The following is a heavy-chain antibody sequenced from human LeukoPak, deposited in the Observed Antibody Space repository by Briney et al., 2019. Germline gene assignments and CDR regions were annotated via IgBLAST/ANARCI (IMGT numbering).Heavy chain of an antibody. CDR1: GGSISSSSYY. V-gene: IGHV4-39*01. Sequence: SETLSLTCTVSGGSISSSSYYWGWIRQPPGKGLEWIGSIYYSGSTYYNPSLKSRVTISVDTSKNQFSLKLSSVTAADTAVYYCARHTCSGGSCCIDIWGQGTMVTVSS. D-gene: IGHD2-15*01. CDR3: ARHTCSGGSCCIDI. J-gene: IGHJ3*02. CDR2: IYYSGST.